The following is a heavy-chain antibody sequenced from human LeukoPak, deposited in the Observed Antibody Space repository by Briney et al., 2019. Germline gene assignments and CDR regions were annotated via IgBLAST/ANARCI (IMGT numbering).Heavy chain of an antibody. J-gene: IGHJ4*02. D-gene: IGHD3-3*01. V-gene: IGHV4-61*02. Sequence: SQTLSLTCTVSGGSISSGSYYWSWLRQPAGKGLEWIGRIYASGSTNYNPSLRRRVTISVDTSKNQFSLKLSFVTAADTAVYYCARAAVAIFGVVTTAKIDYWGQGTLVTVSS. CDR2: IYASGST. CDR3: ARAAVAIFGVVTTAKIDY. CDR1: GGSISSGSYY.